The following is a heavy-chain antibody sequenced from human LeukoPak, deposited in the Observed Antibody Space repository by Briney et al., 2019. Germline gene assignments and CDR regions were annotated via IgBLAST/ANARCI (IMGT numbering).Heavy chain of an antibody. CDR2: IKQDGSEK. Sequence: GGSLRLSCAASGFTFSSYWMSWVRQAPGKGLEWVANIKQDGSEKYYVDSVKGRFTISRDNSKNTLYLQMNSLRAEDTAIYYCARAYSSSWYYYYWGQGTLVTVSS. J-gene: IGHJ4*02. D-gene: IGHD6-13*01. V-gene: IGHV3-7*03. CDR1: GFTFSSYW. CDR3: ARAYSSSWYYYY.